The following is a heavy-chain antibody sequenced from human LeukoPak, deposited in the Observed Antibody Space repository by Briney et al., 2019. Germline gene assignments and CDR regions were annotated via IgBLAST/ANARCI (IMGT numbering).Heavy chain of an antibody. CDR1: GFTFSSYG. Sequence: GGSLRLSCAASGFTFSSYGMHWVRQAPGKGLEWVAVIWHDGSNKYYADSVKGRFTISRDNSKNTLYLQMNSLRAEDTAVYYCAREQEVATHDAFDIWGQGTMVTVSS. CDR3: AREQEVATHDAFDI. D-gene: IGHD5-24*01. CDR2: IWHDGSNK. J-gene: IGHJ3*02. V-gene: IGHV3-33*01.